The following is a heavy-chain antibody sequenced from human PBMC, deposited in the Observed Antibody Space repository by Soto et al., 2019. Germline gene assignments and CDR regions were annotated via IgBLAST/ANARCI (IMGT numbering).Heavy chain of an antibody. CDR2: IWYDGSNK. CDR1: GFTFSSYG. CDR3: ARGRNIVVVPAAMEGGAFDI. Sequence: QVQLVESGGGVVQPGRSLRLSCAASGFTFSSYGMHWVRQAPGKGLEWVAVIWYDGSNKYYADSVKGRFTISRDNSKNTLYLQMNSLRAEDTAVYYCARGRNIVVVPAAMEGGAFDIWGQGTMVTVSS. D-gene: IGHD2-2*01. V-gene: IGHV3-33*01. J-gene: IGHJ3*02.